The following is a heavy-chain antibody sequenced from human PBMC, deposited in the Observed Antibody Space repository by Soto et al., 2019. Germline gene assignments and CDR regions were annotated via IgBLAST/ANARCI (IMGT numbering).Heavy chain of an antibody. Sequence: EVQLLESGGGLVQPGRSLRLSCAASGFTFSSYAMSWVRQAPGKGLEWVSAISGSGGTTYYAASVKGRFTISRDNSKNPLFLQMNSLRAEDTAVYYCAKFFVETGGSSGLPWTFHYWGQGTLVTVSS. D-gene: IGHD6-25*01. V-gene: IGHV3-23*01. J-gene: IGHJ4*02. CDR1: GFTFSSYA. CDR3: AKFFVETGGSSGLPWTFHY. CDR2: ISGSGGTT.